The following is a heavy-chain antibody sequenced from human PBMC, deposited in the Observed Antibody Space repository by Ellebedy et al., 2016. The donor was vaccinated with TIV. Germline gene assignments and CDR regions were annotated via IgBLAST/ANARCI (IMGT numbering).Heavy chain of an antibody. J-gene: IGHJ3*02. CDR2: IGSSAYTT. CDR3: AKDVRYTTGWGGALDI. CDR1: GFNFGGHA. Sequence: PGGSLRLSCAASGFNFGGHAMKWVRQAPGTGLEWVSSIGSSAYTTHYADSVKGRFTISRDNSWNTLYLQMSSLRGEDTAVYFCAKDVRYTTGWGGALDIWGQGAMVTVSS. V-gene: IGHV3-23*01. D-gene: IGHD2-8*02.